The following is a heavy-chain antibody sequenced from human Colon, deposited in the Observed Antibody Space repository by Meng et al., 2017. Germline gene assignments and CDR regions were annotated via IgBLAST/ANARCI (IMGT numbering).Heavy chain of an antibody. CDR3: ARFYGSGTFEVHDY. D-gene: IGHD3-10*01. J-gene: IGHJ4*02. V-gene: IGHV4-61*01. CDR2: IHYSGSR. CDR1: GGSVSIASYY. Sequence: QVQLQVSWPGPVRPSAALSLTCNCSGGSVSIASYYWSWIRQPPGKGLEWIGLIHYSGSRNYNPSHKSRVTMSVDTSKNQVSLRLTSVTAADTAVYYCARFYGSGTFEVHDYWGQGTLVTVSS.